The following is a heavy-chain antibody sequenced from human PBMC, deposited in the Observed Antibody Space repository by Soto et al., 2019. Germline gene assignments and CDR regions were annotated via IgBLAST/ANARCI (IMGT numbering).Heavy chain of an antibody. D-gene: IGHD1-7*01. CDR3: ARQLGLELRTDFDY. CDR1: GGSISSSSYY. V-gene: IGHV4-39*01. J-gene: IGHJ4*02. Sequence: ETLSLTCTVSGGSISSSSYYWGWIRQPPGKGLEWIGSIYFSGSTYYNPSLKSRVTISVDTSKNQFSLKLSSVTAADTAVYYCARQLGLELRTDFDYWGQGTLVTVSS. CDR2: IYFSGST.